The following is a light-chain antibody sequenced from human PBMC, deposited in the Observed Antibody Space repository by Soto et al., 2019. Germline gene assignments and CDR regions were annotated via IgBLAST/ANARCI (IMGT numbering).Light chain of an antibody. Sequence: QSALTQPPSASGSPGQSVTISCTGTSSDVGGYNYVSWYQQHPGKAPKLMIYEVSKRPSGVPDRFSGSKSGNTASLTVSGLQAEDEADYYCQSYDSSLGDLWVFGGGTKLTVL. CDR1: SSDVGGYNY. CDR2: EVS. J-gene: IGLJ3*02. V-gene: IGLV2-8*01. CDR3: QSYDSSLGDLWV.